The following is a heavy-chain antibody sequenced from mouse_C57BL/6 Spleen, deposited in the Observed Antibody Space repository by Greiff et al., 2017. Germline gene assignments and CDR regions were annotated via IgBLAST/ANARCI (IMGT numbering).Heavy chain of an antibody. CDR1: GFTFTDYY. D-gene: IGHD1-1*01. V-gene: IGHV7-3*01. J-gene: IGHJ1*03. CDR3: ASIGSSFYWYFDV. Sequence: EVKLMESGGGLVQPGGSLSLSCAASGFTFTDYYMSWVRQPPGKALEWLGFIRNKANGYTTEYSASVKGRFTISRDNSQSILYLQMNALRAEDSATYYCASIGSSFYWYFDVWGTGTTVTVSS. CDR2: IRNKANGYTT.